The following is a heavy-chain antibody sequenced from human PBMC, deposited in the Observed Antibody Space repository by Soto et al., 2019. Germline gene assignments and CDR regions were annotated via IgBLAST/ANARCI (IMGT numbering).Heavy chain of an antibody. J-gene: IGHJ4*02. V-gene: IGHV3-53*01. CDR2: LYSGGNT. D-gene: IGHD2-2*01. CDR3: ALRRVAYADF. Sequence: GGSLRLSCAASEFTVTNNEVSWVRQAPRKGLELVSILYSGGNTYYADSVEGRFTISRDGSKNTLYLHMNSLRAEDTAVYYCALRRVAYADFWGQGTLVTVSS. CDR1: EFTVTNNE.